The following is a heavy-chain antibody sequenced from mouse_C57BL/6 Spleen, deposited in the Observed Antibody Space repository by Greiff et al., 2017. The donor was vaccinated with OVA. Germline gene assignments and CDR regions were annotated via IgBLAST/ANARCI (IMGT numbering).Heavy chain of an antibody. Sequence: DVKLQESGPGLVKPSQTVFLTCTVTGISITTGNYRWSWIRQFPGNKLTWIGYIYYSCTITYNPSLKSRTSITRDTPKNQFFLEMNSLTAEDAATYYCARELGRGGYFDVWGTGTTVTVSS. V-gene: IGHV3-5*01. CDR1: GISITTGNYR. CDR3: ARELGRGGYFDV. J-gene: IGHJ1*03. CDR2: IYYSCTI. D-gene: IGHD4-1*01.